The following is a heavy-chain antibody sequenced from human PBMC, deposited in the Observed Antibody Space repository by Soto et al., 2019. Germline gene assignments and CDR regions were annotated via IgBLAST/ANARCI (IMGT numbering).Heavy chain of an antibody. Sequence: QAQLLQSGAEVKKPGASVKVSCKASGYTFINYFIHWVRQAPGQRLEWIGIVDPSRGSADYAQKFQGRVTMTTDVSTRPVFMDLSTLRSEDTAVYYCARPLIGNTVDLWGQGTTVIVSS. CDR1: GYTFINYF. V-gene: IGHV1-46*01. CDR2: VDPSRGSA. J-gene: IGHJ3*01. CDR3: ARPLIGNTVDL. D-gene: IGHD1-7*01.